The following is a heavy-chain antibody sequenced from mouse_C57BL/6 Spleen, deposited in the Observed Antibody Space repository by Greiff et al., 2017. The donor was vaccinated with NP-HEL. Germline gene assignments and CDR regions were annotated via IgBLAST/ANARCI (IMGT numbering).Heavy chain of an antibody. CDR3: ARGRDYSNWFAY. D-gene: IGHD2-5*01. V-gene: IGHV1-55*01. J-gene: IGHJ3*01. Sequence: QVQLQQPGAELVKPGASVTLSCKASGYTFTSYWITWVKQRPGQGLEWIGDIYPGSGSTNYNEKFKSKATLTVDTSSSTAYMQLSSLTSEDSAVDYCARGRDYSNWFAYWGQGTLVTVSA. CDR2: IYPGSGST. CDR1: GYTFTSYW.